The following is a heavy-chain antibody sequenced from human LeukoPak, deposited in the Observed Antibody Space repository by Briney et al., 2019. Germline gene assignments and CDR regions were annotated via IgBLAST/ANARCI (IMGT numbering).Heavy chain of an antibody. CDR2: ISWNSGSI. D-gene: IGHD6-19*01. CDR3: AREDAMYSSGWYGSYFDY. CDR1: GFTFDDYA. Sequence: GGSLRLSCAASGFTFDDYAMHWVRQAPGKGLEWVSGISWNSGSIGYADSVKGRFTISRDNAKNSLYLQMNSLRAEDTAVYYCAREDAMYSSGWYGSYFDYWGQGTLVTVSS. J-gene: IGHJ4*02. V-gene: IGHV3-9*01.